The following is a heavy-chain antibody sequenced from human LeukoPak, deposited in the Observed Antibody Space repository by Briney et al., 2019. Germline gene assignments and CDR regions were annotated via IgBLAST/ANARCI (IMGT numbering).Heavy chain of an antibody. CDR2: IRYDGSNK. D-gene: IGHD3-10*01. J-gene: IGHJ4*02. Sequence: GGSLRLSCAASGFTFSSYGMHWVRQAPGKGLEWVAFIRYDGSNKYYADSVKGRFTISRDNSKNTLYLQMNSLRAEDTAVYYCAKDCLWFGESTYYFDYWGQGTLVTVSS. CDR1: GFTFSSYG. V-gene: IGHV3-30*02. CDR3: AKDCLWFGESTYYFDY.